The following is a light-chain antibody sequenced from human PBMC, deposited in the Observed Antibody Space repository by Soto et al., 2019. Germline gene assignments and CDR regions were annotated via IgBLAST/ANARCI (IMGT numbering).Light chain of an antibody. CDR3: QEIYRTS. Sequence: MPLAPGPGTLCLCTGDSETLRFRARQFVSSRSLAWYQQKPGKAPNLLIYVASHLQSGVPSRFSGSGSGTDFTLTILRPQPEAIATYYCQEIYRTSFAQGAKADI. V-gene: IGKV1-39*01. CDR2: VAS. J-gene: IGKJ1*01. CDR1: QFVSSRS.